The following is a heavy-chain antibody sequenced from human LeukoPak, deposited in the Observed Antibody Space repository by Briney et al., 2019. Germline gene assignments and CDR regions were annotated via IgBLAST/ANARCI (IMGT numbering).Heavy chain of an antibody. CDR3: ARVGSNCGGDCYPDY. V-gene: IGHV3-30*02. D-gene: IGHD2-21*02. CDR2: IRYDGSNK. J-gene: IGHJ4*02. Sequence: GGSLRLSCAASGFTFSSYGMHWVRQAPGKGLEWVAFIRYDGSNKYYADSVKGRFTISRDNSKNTLYLQMNSLRSDDTAVYYCARVGSNCGGDCYPDYWGQGTLVTVSS. CDR1: GFTFSSYG.